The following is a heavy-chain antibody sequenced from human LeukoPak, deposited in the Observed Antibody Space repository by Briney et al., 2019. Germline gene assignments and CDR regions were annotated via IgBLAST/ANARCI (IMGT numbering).Heavy chain of an antibody. CDR3: AKEFGYSGYDSEGGIDY. CDR1: GFTFTSYA. Sequence: GGSLRLSCVASGFTFTSYAMSWVRQAPGTGLEWISAISANGRSTYHADSVKGRFTIFRDNSKNTLYLQMNSLRAEDTAVYYCAKEFGYSGYDSEGGIDYWGQGTLVTVSS. CDR2: ISANGRST. J-gene: IGHJ4*02. D-gene: IGHD5-12*01. V-gene: IGHV3-23*01.